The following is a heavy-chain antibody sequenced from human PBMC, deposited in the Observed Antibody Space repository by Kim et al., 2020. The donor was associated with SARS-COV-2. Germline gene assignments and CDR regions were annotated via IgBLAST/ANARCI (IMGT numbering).Heavy chain of an antibody. J-gene: IGHJ5*02. CDR3: ARVGGSYYFDWDWFDP. D-gene: IGHD1-26*01. V-gene: IGHV3-7*01. CDR2: IKQDGSEN. Sequence: GGSLRLSCAASGFTFSSYWMSWVRQAPGKGLEWVANIKQDGSENYYVDSVKGRFTISRDNAKNSLYLQMNSLRAEDAAVYYCARVGGSYYFDWDWFDPWGQGTLVTVSS. CDR1: GFTFSSYW.